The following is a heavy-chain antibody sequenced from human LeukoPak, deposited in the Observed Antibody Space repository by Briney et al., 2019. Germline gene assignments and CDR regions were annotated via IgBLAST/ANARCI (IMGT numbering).Heavy chain of an antibody. CDR2: IKQDGSEK. J-gene: IGHJ4*02. Sequence: GGSLRLSCAASGFTFSNYAMSWVRQAPGKGLEWLANIKQDGSEKYYVDSVKGRFTISRDNAKNSLYLQMNSLRAEDTAVYYCARDWKRYYYGSGSYDYWGQGTLVTVSS. CDR1: GFTFSNYA. D-gene: IGHD3-10*01. V-gene: IGHV3-7*01. CDR3: ARDWKRYYYGSGSYDY.